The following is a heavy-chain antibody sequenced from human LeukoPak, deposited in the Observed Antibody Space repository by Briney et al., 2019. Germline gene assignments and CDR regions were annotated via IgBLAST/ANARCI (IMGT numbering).Heavy chain of an antibody. J-gene: IGHJ6*03. CDR2: LYHSDSI. CDR3: ARQHDSYYYYYVDV. Sequence: KPSETLSLTCDVSGYSITNGYYWVWLRQPPGKGLEWIGSLYHSDSIYYNPSLKSRVTMSVDTSKNQFSLRLSFVTAADTAVYYCARQHDSYYYYYVDVWGKGTTVTVS. D-gene: IGHD3-3*01. V-gene: IGHV4-38-2*01. CDR1: GYSITNGYY.